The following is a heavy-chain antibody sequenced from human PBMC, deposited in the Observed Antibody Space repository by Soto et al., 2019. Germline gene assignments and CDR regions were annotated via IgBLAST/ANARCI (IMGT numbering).Heavy chain of an antibody. D-gene: IGHD5-18*01. J-gene: IGHJ6*02. Sequence: GGSLRLSCAASGFTFSSYAMHWVRQAPGKGLEWAAVISHDGSNKYYADSVKGRFTTSRDNSKNTLYLQVNSLRTEDTAVYSCARSLRTAMITSGYFYYYAMDAWGQGTTVTVSS. CDR3: ARSLRTAMITSGYFYYYAMDA. CDR1: GFTFSSYA. V-gene: IGHV3-30-3*01. CDR2: ISHDGSNK.